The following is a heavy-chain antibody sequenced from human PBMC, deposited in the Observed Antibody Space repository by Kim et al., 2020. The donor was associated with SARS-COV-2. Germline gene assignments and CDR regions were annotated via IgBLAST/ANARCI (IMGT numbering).Heavy chain of an antibody. J-gene: IGHJ6*02. V-gene: IGHV1-46*01. Sequence: LSGGGPSYAQRFQGRVTNTRDTSTSTVYMELSSQRSEDTAVYYCARSGMDVWGQGTTVTVSS. CDR2: LSGGGP. CDR3: ARSGMDV.